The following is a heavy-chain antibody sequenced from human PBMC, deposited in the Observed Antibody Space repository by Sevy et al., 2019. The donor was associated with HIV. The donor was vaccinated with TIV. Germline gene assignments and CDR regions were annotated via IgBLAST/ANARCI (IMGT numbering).Heavy chain of an antibody. CDR1: GFTFSNAW. CDR2: IKSKTNGGTT. CDR3: ATRGTNSGSFSY. V-gene: IGHV3-15*01. Sequence: GGSLRLSCAASGFTFSNAWMNWVRQAPGKGLEWVGRIKSKTNGGTTDYAAPVKGRFTISRDDSKNTLFLQMNSRKIEDTAVYYCATRGTNSGSFSYWGQGILVTVSS. J-gene: IGHJ4*02. D-gene: IGHD1-26*01.